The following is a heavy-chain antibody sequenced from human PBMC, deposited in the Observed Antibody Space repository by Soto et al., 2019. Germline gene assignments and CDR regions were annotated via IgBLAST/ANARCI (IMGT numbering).Heavy chain of an antibody. CDR1: GFTFSDYA. V-gene: IGHV3-74*02. Sequence: EVQLVESGGGLVQPGGSLRLSCAGSGFTFSDYAMHWVRQAPGKGLMWVSRIKDDGSTTDYADSVQGRFTVSRDNAKNKLYLQTNTLVAKDTALYDCARPVRDHYDRDVWGQGTTVSVSS. CDR2: IKDDGSTT. D-gene: IGHD3-22*01. J-gene: IGHJ6*02. CDR3: ARPVRDHYDRDV.